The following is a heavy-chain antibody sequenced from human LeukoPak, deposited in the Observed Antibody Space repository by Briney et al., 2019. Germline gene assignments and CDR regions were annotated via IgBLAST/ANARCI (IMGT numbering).Heavy chain of an antibody. J-gene: IGHJ4*02. CDR3: ARDYEYSSGWYAGGDY. CDR1: GFTFSSYS. V-gene: IGHV3-21*01. CDR2: ISSSSSYI. Sequence: GGSLRLSCAASGFTFSSYSMNWVRQAPGKGLEWVSSISSSSSYIYYADSVKGRFTISRDNAKNSLYLQMNSLRAEDTAVYYCARDYEYSSGWYAGGDYWGQGTPVTVSS. D-gene: IGHD6-19*01.